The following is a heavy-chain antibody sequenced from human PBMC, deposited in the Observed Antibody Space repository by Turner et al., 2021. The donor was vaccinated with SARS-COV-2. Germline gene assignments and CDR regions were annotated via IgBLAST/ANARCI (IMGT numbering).Heavy chain of an antibody. V-gene: IGHV1-8*03. J-gene: IGHJ6*03. D-gene: IGHD1-26*01. CDR1: GYTFTSYD. CDR2: MNPNSGNT. CDR3: ARVGVGATEYMDV. Sequence: QVQLVQSGAEVKRPGASLEVSCKAFGYTFTSYDINWVRQATGQGLEGMGWMNPNSGNTVYAQKIQGRVNITRNTSKSTAYMELSSLRSEDTAVYYCARVGVGATEYMDVWGKGTTVTVSS.